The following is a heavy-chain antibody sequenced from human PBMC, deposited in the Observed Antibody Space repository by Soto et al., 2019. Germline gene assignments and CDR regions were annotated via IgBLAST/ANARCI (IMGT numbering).Heavy chain of an antibody. Sequence: EVQLLESGGGLVQPGGSLRLSCAASGFTFSSYAMSWVRQAPGKGLEWVSAISGSGGSTYYADSVKGRFTISRDNAKNSLYLQMNSLRAEDTAVYYCEKVHRVAGDLLAPGWYFDRWGRGTLVTVSS. CDR1: GFTFSSYA. D-gene: IGHD3-10*01. CDR2: ISGSGGST. V-gene: IGHV3-23*01. J-gene: IGHJ2*01. CDR3: EKVHRVAGDLLAPGWYFDR.